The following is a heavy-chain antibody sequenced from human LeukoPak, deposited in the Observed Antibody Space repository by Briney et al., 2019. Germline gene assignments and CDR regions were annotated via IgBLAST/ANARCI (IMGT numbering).Heavy chain of an antibody. Sequence: PGESLRLSCAASGFAVSSNCVNWVRQAPGQGLERVSVTYNDGSTNYADSVTGRFTVSRDNSKNTLYLQINSLRAEDTAVYYCARDQKWELPQRKGYYYYMDVWGKGTTVTVCS. J-gene: IGHJ6*03. CDR3: ARDQKWELPQRKGYYYYMDV. CDR2: TYNDGST. D-gene: IGHD1-26*01. CDR1: GFAVSSNC. V-gene: IGHV3-53*01.